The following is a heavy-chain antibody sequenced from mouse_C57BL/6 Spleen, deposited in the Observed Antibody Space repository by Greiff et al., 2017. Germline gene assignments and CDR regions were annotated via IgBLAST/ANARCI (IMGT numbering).Heavy chain of an antibody. J-gene: IGHJ4*01. D-gene: IGHD4-1*01. CDR3: ARPGLGYYAMDY. CDR1: GFTFSDYG. Sequence: EVMLVESGGGLVKPGGSLKLSCAASGFTFSDYGMHWVRQAPEKGLEWVAYISSGSSTIYYADTVKGRFTISRDNAKNTLFLQMTSLRAEETAMYCCARPGLGYYAMDYWGQGTSVTVSS. V-gene: IGHV5-17*01. CDR2: ISSGSSTI.